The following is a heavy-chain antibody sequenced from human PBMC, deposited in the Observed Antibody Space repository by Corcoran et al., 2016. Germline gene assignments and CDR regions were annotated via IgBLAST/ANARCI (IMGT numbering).Heavy chain of an antibody. CDR2: ISAYNGNT. V-gene: IGHV1-18*01. J-gene: IGHJ4*02. Sequence: QVQLVQSGAEVKKPGASVKVSCKASGYTFTSYGISWVRQAPGQGLEWMGWISAYNGNTNYAQKLQGRVTMTTDTSTSTAYMELRSLRSDDTAVYYCARGKIGYCTNGVCYDFDYWGQGTWSPSPQ. CDR3: ARGKIGYCTNGVCYDFDY. D-gene: IGHD2-8*01. CDR1: GYTFTSYG.